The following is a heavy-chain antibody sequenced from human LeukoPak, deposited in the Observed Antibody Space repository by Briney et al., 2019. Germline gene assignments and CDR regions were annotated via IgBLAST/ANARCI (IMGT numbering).Heavy chain of an antibody. CDR2: TYYRSKLYG. J-gene: IGHJ4*02. Sequence: SQTLSLTCALSGDSVSNNNTAWNWVRQSPSRGLEWLGRTYYRSKLYGDYAVSVQIRITINPDTSKNQFSLQLSSVTPEDTAVYYCVRAYYFKCWGQGIQVTVSS. CDR3: VRAYYFKC. CDR1: GDSVSNNNTA. V-gene: IGHV6-1*01.